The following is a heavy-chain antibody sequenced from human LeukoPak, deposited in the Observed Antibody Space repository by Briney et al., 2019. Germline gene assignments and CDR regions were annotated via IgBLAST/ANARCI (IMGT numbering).Heavy chain of an antibody. CDR1: GGTFSSYA. CDR3: ARVFPTRPPLDPYDYVWGSYRYNAASADPGDAFDI. D-gene: IGHD3-16*02. Sequence: GSSVKVSCKASGGTFSSYAISWVRQAPGQGLEWMGGIIPIFGTANYAQKFQGRVTITADESTSTAYMGLSSLRSEDTAVYYCARVFPTRPPLDPYDYVWGSYRYNAASADPGDAFDIWGQGTLVTVSS. V-gene: IGHV1-69*01. CDR2: IIPIFGTA. J-gene: IGHJ4*02.